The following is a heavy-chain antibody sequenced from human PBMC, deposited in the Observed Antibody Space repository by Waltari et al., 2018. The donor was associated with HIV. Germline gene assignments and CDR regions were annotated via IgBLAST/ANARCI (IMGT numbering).Heavy chain of an antibody. J-gene: IGHJ4*02. CDR1: GFTFSSYW. V-gene: IGHV3-7*01. D-gene: IGHD6-13*01. CDR3: ARKGGRSSPLGY. CDR2: IKQDGSEI. Sequence: EVQLVESGGGLVQPGGSLRLSCAASGFTFSSYWMRWVRQAPGKGLEWVANIKQDGSEIYYVDSVKGRFTISRDNAKNSLYLQMNSLRAEDTAVYFCARKGGRSSPLGYWGQGTLVTVSS.